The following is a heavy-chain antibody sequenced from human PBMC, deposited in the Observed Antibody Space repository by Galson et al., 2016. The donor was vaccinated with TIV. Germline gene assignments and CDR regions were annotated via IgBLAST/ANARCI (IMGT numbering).Heavy chain of an antibody. CDR3: AKEAVTGYYFYYMDV. J-gene: IGHJ6*03. Sequence: SLRLSCAASGFLFGSYAMNWVRQAPGKGLEWVSSITGPLGTTYYADSVKGRFIVSRDNPKNTLYLQMNSLRAEDTAVYYCAKEAVTGYYFYYMDVWAKGQWSPSL. V-gene: IGHV3-23*01. CDR1: GFLFGSYA. CDR2: ITGPLGTT. D-gene: IGHD2-21*02.